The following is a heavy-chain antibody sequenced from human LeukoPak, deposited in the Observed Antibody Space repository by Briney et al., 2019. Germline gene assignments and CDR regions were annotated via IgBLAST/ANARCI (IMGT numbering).Heavy chain of an antibody. Sequence: PSETLSLTCTVSGGSISSSSYYWGWIRQHPGKGLEWIGYIAYGGTTLYNPSLKSRVTISVDTSKNLLSLKLRSVTAADTAVYYCARVVWGGDYHYSMDVWGKGTTVIVSS. CDR1: GGSISSSSYY. CDR2: IAYGGTT. CDR3: ARVVWGGDYHYSMDV. D-gene: IGHD7-27*01. J-gene: IGHJ6*03. V-gene: IGHV4-31*03.